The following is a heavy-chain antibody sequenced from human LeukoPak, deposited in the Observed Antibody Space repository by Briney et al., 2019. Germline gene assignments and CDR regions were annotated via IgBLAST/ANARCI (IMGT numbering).Heavy chain of an antibody. CDR1: GFTFRSYD. D-gene: IGHD1-14*01. V-gene: IGHV3-30*03. Sequence: PGGSLRLSCAASGFTFRSYDMHWVRQAPGKGLQWVAVISYDGSNKYHTDSVKGRFTISRDNSKNTLYLQMNSLRAEDTAVYYCARDPWEPDWYFDLWGRGTLVTVSS. CDR3: ARDPWEPDWYFDL. J-gene: IGHJ2*01. CDR2: ISYDGSNK.